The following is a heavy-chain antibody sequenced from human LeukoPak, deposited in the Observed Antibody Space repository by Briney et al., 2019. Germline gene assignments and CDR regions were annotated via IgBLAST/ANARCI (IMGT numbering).Heavy chain of an antibody. V-gene: IGHV3-23*01. J-gene: IGHJ4*02. D-gene: IGHD3-3*01. Sequence: PGGSLRLSCVASGFTFSSCGMSWVRQAPGKGLEWVSSISGSGGGSSTYYADSVKGRFIISRDNSKNTLYLQMNSLRAEDTAVYYCAKEMDFWSGYSAYWGQGTLVTVSS. CDR2: ISGSGGGSST. CDR3: AKEMDFWSGYSAY. CDR1: GFTFSSCG.